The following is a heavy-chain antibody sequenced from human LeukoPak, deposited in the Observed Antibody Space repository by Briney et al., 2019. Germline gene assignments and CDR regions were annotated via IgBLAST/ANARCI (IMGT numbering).Heavy chain of an antibody. D-gene: IGHD2-21*01. J-gene: IGHJ3*02. CDR2: INASTGAT. CDR1: AFTITIYY. CDR3: ARDAGDSFDI. V-gene: IGHV1-2*02. Sequence: ASVKVSCKASAFTITIYYMHWLRQAPGQGPEWMGWINASTGATKSAQKFQGRVTMTVDTSISTVYMELSSLTSDDRAVYYCARDAGDSFDIWGQGTMVTVSS.